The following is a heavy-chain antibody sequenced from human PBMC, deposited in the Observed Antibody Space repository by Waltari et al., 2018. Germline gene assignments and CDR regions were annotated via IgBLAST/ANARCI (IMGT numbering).Heavy chain of an antibody. J-gene: IGHJ2*01. CDR1: GGTFSSYA. CDR3: ARDWAEFPRIPNPIFDL. CDR2: IIPILGIA. Sequence: QVQLVQSGAEVKKPGSSVKVSCKASGGTFSSYAISWVRQAPGQGLEWMGGIIPILGIANYAQKFQGRVTITADKSTSTAYMELSSLRSEDTAVYYCARDWAEFPRIPNPIFDLWGRGTLVTVSS. D-gene: IGHD2-21*01. V-gene: IGHV1-69*10.